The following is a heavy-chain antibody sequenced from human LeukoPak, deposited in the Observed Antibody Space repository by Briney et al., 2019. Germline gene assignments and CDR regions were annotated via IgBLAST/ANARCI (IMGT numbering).Heavy chain of an antibody. J-gene: IGHJ4*02. CDR2: ISAYNGNT. V-gene: IGHV1-18*01. CDR1: GYTFTSYG. D-gene: IGHD3-16*02. Sequence: VASLKVSCKASGYTFTSYGISWVRQAPGQRLEWMGWISAYNGNTNYAQKLQGRVTMTTDTSTSTAYMELRSLRSDDTAVYYRARDYKITFGGVIYYWGQGTLVTVSS. CDR3: ARDYKITFGGVIYY.